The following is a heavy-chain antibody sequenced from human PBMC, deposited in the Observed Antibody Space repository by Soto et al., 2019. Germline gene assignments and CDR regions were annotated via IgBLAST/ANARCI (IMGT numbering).Heavy chain of an antibody. CDR3: ARDTHWGLGN. Sequence: QVQLQESGPGLVKPSGTLSLTCAVSGVSISTDYWWSWVRQPPGKGLEWIGEIFHSGSTSYNPSHKRRVTISVDRSKNQFSLDLSSVTSADTAVYYCARDTHWGLGNWGQGTLVTVSS. CDR1: GVSISTDYW. J-gene: IGHJ4*02. CDR2: IFHSGST. D-gene: IGHD7-27*01. V-gene: IGHV4-4*02.